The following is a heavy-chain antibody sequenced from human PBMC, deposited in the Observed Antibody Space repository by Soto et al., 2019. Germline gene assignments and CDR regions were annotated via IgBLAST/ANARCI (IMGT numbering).Heavy chain of an antibody. J-gene: IGHJ4*02. D-gene: IGHD3-3*01. Sequence: PGGSLRPSCTASGFTFGGYAMSWVRQAPGEGLEWLGFIRSKAYGGTTEYAASVKGRFTISRDDSKSIAYLQMSSLKTEDTAVYYCSRVNDFWSGYYTSSFDYWGQGTPVTVSS. CDR2: IRSKAYGGTT. CDR1: GFTFGGYA. CDR3: SRVNDFWSGYYTSSFDY. V-gene: IGHV3-49*04.